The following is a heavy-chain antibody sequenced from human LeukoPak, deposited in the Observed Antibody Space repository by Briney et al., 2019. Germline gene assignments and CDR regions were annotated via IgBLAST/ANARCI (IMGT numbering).Heavy chain of an antibody. D-gene: IGHD7-27*01. J-gene: IGHJ4*02. V-gene: IGHV3-7*01. Sequence: GGSLRLSCAASGFTFSSYAMSWVRQAPGKGLEWVANIKHDGSEKYYVDSVKGRFTISRDNAKNSLYLQMNSLRAEDTAVYYCARILNWGSAGLDYWGQGTLVIVSS. CDR1: GFTFSSYA. CDR2: IKHDGSEK. CDR3: ARILNWGSAGLDY.